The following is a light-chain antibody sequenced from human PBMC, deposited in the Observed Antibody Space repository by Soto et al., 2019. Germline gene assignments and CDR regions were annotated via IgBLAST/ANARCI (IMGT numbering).Light chain of an antibody. V-gene: IGLV2-11*01. CDR2: DVT. CDR3: CSYGGSFPYV. Sequence: QSVLTQPPSVSGSPGPAVTISCTGTSRDVGGYDYVSWYQQRPGKAPKLLIYDVTKRPSGVPDRFSGSKSGNTASLTISGLQAEDEADFYCCSYGGSFPYVFGTGTKLTV. J-gene: IGLJ1*01. CDR1: SRDVGGYDY.